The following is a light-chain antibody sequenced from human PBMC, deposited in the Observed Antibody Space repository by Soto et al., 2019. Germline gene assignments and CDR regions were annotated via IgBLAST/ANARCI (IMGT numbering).Light chain of an antibody. CDR1: QFLSSY. CDR2: DTS. CDR3: HQRNK. Sequence: EIVLTQSPGTLSLSPRRRASLSCRASQFLSSYLAWYQQKTGQTPRLLIYDTSNRPTGIPARFSGSRSGTDFTLPISSLEPEDFGVSFCHQRNKVGQGKRLAIK. V-gene: IGKV3-11*01. J-gene: IGKJ5*01.